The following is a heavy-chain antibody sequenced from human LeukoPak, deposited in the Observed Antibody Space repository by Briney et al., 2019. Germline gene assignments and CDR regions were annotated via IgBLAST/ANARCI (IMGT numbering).Heavy chain of an antibody. D-gene: IGHD5-12*01. CDR3: ARAPDIVATGARY. J-gene: IGHJ4*02. CDR2: ISPDNDNT. CDR1: GYRFTTYL. Sequence: ASVKVSCKASGYRFTTYLIHWVRQAPGHNLEWMGWISPDNDNTKYSQKFQGRVTLTRDTSASTAYMELSGLRPEDTAVYYCARAPDIVATGARYWGQGTLVTVSS. V-gene: IGHV1-3*01.